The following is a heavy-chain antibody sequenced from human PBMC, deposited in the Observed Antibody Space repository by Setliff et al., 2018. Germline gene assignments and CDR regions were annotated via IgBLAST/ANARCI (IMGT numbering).Heavy chain of an antibody. V-gene: IGHV4-30-4*08. D-gene: IGHD3-16*02. J-gene: IGHJ4*02. CDR1: GGSLSSGDYY. CDR2: FYYSGST. CDR3: ARGETTYYDYVWGSYRYWTGGYFDY. Sequence: PSETLSLTCTVSGGSLSSGDYYWSWIRQPPGKGLEWIGYFYYSGSTYYNPSLKSRVTIAVDTSKNQFSLKLSSVTAADTAVYYCARGETTYYDYVWGSYRYWTGGYFDYWGQGTLVTVSS.